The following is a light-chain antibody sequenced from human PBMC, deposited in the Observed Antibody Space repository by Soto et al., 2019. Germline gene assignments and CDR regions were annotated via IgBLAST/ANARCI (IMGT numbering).Light chain of an antibody. CDR1: RSNIGTNT. Sequence: QSVLTQPPSASGTPGQRVTISCSGSRSNIGTNTVNWYQQLPGTAPKLLIYRNNQWPSGVPDRFSGSRSGSSASLAISGLQSEDEADYYCSSWDDSLNALVFGGGTKLTV. J-gene: IGLJ2*01. CDR3: SSWDDSLNALV. CDR2: RNN. V-gene: IGLV1-44*01.